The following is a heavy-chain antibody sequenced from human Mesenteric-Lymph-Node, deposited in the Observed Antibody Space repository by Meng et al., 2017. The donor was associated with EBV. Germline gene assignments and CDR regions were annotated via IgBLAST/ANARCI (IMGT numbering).Heavy chain of an antibody. D-gene: IGHD2-2*02. Sequence: GQRPESGRGLVKPSETLSVTCTVSGDSVSSGTYYWSWMRQPPGKGLEWIGYVYYSGSTNYNPSLKSRVTISLDTSKNQFSLNLISVTAADTAVYYCVRGAAIGPRYFDYWGQGTLVTVSS. J-gene: IGHJ4*02. CDR1: GDSVSSGTYY. V-gene: IGHV4-61*01. CDR3: VRGAAIGPRYFDY. CDR2: VYYSGST.